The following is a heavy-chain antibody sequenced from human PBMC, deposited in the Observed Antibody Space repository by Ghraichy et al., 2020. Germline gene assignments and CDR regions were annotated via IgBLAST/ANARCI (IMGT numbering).Heavy chain of an antibody. J-gene: IGHJ6*02. V-gene: IGHV1-8*03. Sequence: ASVKVSCKASGYTFINYDINWVRQATGQGPEWMGWMNPNSGTTDYAQKFRGRVTITRDTSIRTAYMDLSSLRSEDTAVYYCARGPLLVVPGGVGMDVWGQGTTVTVPS. CDR3: ARGPLLVVPGGVGMDV. CDR1: GYTFINYD. D-gene: IGHD2-15*01. CDR2: MNPNSGTT.